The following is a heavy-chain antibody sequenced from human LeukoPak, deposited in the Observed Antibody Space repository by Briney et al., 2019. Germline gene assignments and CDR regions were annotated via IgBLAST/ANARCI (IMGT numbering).Heavy chain of an antibody. J-gene: IGHJ4*02. V-gene: IGHV6-1*01. CDR1: GDIISSNSAA. CDR2: TYYRSKWYN. Sequence: SQTLSLTCALSGDIISSNSAAWNWIRQSPSRGLEWLVRTYYRSKWYNDYAVSVKSRITINPDTSKNQFSLQLNSVTPEDTAVYYCARDAWDYGDYVFDYWGQGTLVTVSS. CDR3: ARDAWDYGDYVFDY. D-gene: IGHD4-17*01.